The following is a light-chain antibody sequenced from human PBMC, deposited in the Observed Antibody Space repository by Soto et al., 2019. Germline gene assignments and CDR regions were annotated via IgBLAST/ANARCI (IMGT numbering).Light chain of an antibody. CDR1: SSNIGAGYG. CDR2: GNS. Sequence: QSVLAQPPSVSGAPGQRVTISCTGRSSNIGAGYGVHRYQQLPGAAPKVLIYGNSNRPSGVPDRFSGSKSGTSASLAITGLQAEDEADYHCQSYDSSLSGWVFGGGTKLTVL. J-gene: IGLJ3*02. CDR3: QSYDSSLSGWV. V-gene: IGLV1-40*01.